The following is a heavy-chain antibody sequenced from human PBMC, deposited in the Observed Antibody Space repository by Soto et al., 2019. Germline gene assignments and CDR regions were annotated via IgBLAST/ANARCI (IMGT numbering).Heavy chain of an antibody. CDR1: GGSISSYY. CDR3: ARVYCSGGSCYYGMDV. V-gene: IGHV4-59*01. CDR2: IYYSGST. Sequence: QVQLQESGPGLVKPSETLSLTCTVSGGSISSYYWSWIRQPPGKGPEWIGYIYYSGSTNYNPSLKSRVTISVDTDKNQFSLKLSSVTAAATAVSYCARVYCSGGSCYYGMDVWGQGTTVTVSS. J-gene: IGHJ6*02. D-gene: IGHD2-15*01.